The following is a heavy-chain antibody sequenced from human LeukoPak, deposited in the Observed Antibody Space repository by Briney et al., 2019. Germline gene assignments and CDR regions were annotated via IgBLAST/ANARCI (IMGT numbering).Heavy chain of an antibody. CDR3: ANRSFDY. CDR1: GFTFSSYG. Sequence: GGSLRLSCAASGFTFSSYGMHWVRQAPGKGLDWVAFIHHDGINKYYADFVRGRFTISRDTSKNTLYLQMNSLRAEDTAVYYCANRSFDYWGQGTLVTVSS. J-gene: IGHJ4*02. CDR2: IHHDGINK. V-gene: IGHV3-30*02.